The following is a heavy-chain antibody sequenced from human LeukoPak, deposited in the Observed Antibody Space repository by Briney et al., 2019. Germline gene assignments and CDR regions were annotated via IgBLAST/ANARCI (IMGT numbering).Heavy chain of an antibody. V-gene: IGHV3-9*03. Sequence: GRSLRLSCAASGFTFDDYAMHWVRQAPGKGLEWVSGISWNSGSIGYADSVKGRFTISRDNAKNSLYLQMNSLRAEDMALYYCAKDITMVRGALLSPLAFDYWGQGTLVTVSS. CDR2: ISWNSGSI. J-gene: IGHJ4*02. D-gene: IGHD3-10*01. CDR1: GFTFDDYA. CDR3: AKDITMVRGALLSPLAFDY.